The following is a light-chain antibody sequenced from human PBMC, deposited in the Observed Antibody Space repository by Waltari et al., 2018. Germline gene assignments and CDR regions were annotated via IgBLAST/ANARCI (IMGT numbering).Light chain of an antibody. Sequence: EIVLTQSPATVSLSPGERATISCRASQSVSGALAWYQQKPGQAPRLVIYGASSRASGIPERFSGSGFGTDFSLTISRLEPEDFAVYYCQMYVKLPVTFGQGTKVEIK. CDR1: QSVSGA. CDR3: QMYVKLPVT. CDR2: GAS. J-gene: IGKJ1*01. V-gene: IGKV3-20*01.